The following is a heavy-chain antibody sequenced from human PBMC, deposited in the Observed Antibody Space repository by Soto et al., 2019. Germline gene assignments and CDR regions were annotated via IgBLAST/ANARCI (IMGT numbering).Heavy chain of an antibody. CDR3: ARGGSIAACRRLAGMDV. V-gene: IGHV3-33*01. J-gene: IGHJ6*02. D-gene: IGHD6-6*01. CDR1: GFTFSSYG. Sequence: QVQLVESGEGVVQPGRSLRLSCAASGFTFSSYGMHWVRQAPGKGLEWVAVIWYDGSNKYYADSVKGRFTITRDNSKNSMYRQMHSLRAEDTAVYYCARGGSIAACRRLAGMDVRGQGSTVTVSS. CDR2: IWYDGSNK.